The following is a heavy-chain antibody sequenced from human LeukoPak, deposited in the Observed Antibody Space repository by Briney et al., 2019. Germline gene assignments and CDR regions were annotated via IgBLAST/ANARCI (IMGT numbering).Heavy chain of an antibody. J-gene: IGHJ6*03. D-gene: IGHD3-3*01. CDR2: IIPIFGTA. CDR1: GGTFSSYA. V-gene: IGHV1-69*06. CDR3: ARVYYDFWSGYQSFGYYYYYMDV. Sequence: ASVKVSCKASGGTFSSYAISWVRQAPGQGLEWMGGIIPIFGTANYAQKFQGRVTITADKSTSTAYMELSSLRSEDTAVYYCARVYYDFWSGYQSFGYYYYYMDVWGKGTTVTVSS.